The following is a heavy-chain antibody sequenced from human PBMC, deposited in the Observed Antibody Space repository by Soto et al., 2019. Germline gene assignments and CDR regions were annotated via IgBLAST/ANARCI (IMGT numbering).Heavy chain of an antibody. CDR1: GYTFTSYD. J-gene: IGHJ6*03. CDR3: ARLAVAGDYYYYYYMEV. V-gene: IGHV1-8*01. CDR2: MNPNSGNT. Sequence: QVQLVQSGAEVKKPGASVKVSCKASGYTFTSYDINWVRQATGQGLEWMGWMNPNSGNTGYAQKFQGRVTMTRNTSISTAYMELSSLRSEDTAVYYCARLAVAGDYYYYYYMEVWGKGTTVTVSS. D-gene: IGHD6-19*01.